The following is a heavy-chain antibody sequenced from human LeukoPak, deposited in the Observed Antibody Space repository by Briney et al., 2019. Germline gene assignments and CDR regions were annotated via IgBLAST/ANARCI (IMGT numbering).Heavy chain of an antibody. J-gene: IGHJ3*02. CDR3: ARHKEDYDFWSGYPAAFDI. D-gene: IGHD3-3*01. CDR2: IYYSGST. CDR1: CGSISSSSYY. Sequence: SETLSLTCTVSCGSISSSSYYWGWIRQPPGKGLEWIGSIYYSGSTYYNPSLKSRVTISVDTSKNQFSLKLSSVTAADTAVYYCARHKEDYDFWSGYPAAFDIWGQGTMVTVSS. V-gene: IGHV4-39*01.